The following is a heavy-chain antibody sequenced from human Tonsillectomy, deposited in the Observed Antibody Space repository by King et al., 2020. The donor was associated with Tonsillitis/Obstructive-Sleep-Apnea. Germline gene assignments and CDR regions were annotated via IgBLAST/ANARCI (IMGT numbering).Heavy chain of an antibody. CDR1: GESFSGYY. D-gene: IGHD2-15*01. Sequence: VQLQQWGAGLLKPSETLSLTCAVYGESFSGYYWSWIRQPPGKGLEWIGEINPRGGTNYHPSLASRVTISVDTSKNQISLKTSSVTAADTAVYYCARGATRFDHWGQGTLVAVSS. CDR3: ARGATRFDH. V-gene: IGHV4-34*01. J-gene: IGHJ4*02. CDR2: INPRGGT.